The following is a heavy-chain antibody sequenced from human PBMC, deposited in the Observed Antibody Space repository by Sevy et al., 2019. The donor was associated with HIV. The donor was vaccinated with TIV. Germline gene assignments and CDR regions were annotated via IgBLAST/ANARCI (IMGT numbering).Heavy chain of an antibody. Sequence: GGSLRLSCAASGFTFSSYSMNWVRQAPGKGLEWVSSISSSSSYIYYADSVKGRFTISRDNAKNSLYLQMNSLRAEDTAVYYCARDGWIAVAARGVFDYWGQGTLVTVSS. CDR2: ISSSSSYI. J-gene: IGHJ4*02. V-gene: IGHV3-21*01. D-gene: IGHD6-19*01. CDR3: ARDGWIAVAARGVFDY. CDR1: GFTFSSYS.